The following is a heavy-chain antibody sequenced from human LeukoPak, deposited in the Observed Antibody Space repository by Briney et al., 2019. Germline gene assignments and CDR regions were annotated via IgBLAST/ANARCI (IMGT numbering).Heavy chain of an antibody. J-gene: IGHJ4*02. CDR1: GGSIGSLY. CDR3: ARHRAFSSSSPFDY. CDR2: IYYTGST. V-gene: IGHV4-59*08. Sequence: SETLSLTCSVSGGSIGSLYWSWIWQPPGKGLEWIGYIYYTGSTNYNPFLKSRVTMFVDMSKNQCSLRLSSVTAADTAVYYCARHRAFSSSSPFDYWGQGTLVTVSS. D-gene: IGHD6-6*01.